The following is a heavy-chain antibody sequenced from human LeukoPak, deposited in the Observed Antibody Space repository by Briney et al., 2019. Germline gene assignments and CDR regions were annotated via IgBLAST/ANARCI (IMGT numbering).Heavy chain of an antibody. CDR3: ARGEMATHDY. J-gene: IGHJ4*02. V-gene: IGHV4-34*01. Sequence: PSETLSLTCAVYGGSFSGYYWSWIRQPPGKGLEWIGEINHSGSTNYNPSLKSRVTISVDTSKNQFSLKLSSVTAADTAVYYCARGEMATHDYWGQGTLVTVSS. CDR1: GGSFSGYY. D-gene: IGHD5-24*01. CDR2: INHSGST.